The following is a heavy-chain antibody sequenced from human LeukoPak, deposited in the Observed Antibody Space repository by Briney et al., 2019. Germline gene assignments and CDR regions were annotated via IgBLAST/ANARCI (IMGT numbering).Heavy chain of an antibody. CDR3: ARLKGANDYGDYVPWFDP. Sequence: SETLSLTCAVSGGSISSSNWWSWVRPPPGKGLEWIGEIYHSGSTNYNPSLKSRVTISVDKSKNQFSLKLSSVTAADTAVYYCARLKGANDYGDYVPWFDPWGQGTLVTVSS. CDR1: GGSISSSNW. D-gene: IGHD4-17*01. V-gene: IGHV4-4*02. CDR2: IYHSGST. J-gene: IGHJ5*02.